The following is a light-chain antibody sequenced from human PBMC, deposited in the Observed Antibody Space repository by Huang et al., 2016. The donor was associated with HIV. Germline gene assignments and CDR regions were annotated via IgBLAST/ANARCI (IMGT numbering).Light chain of an antibody. V-gene: IGKV3-20*01. CDR1: QSVSSNY. J-gene: IGKJ1*01. CDR3: QQYVTSPWT. Sequence: EIMLTQSPGTLSLSPGERTTLSCRASQSVSSNYLAWYQQKPGQAPRLLIYGASSRATGIPDRFSGSGSGTEFTLTISRLEPEEFAVYFCQQYVTSPWTFGQGTKVEIK. CDR2: GAS.